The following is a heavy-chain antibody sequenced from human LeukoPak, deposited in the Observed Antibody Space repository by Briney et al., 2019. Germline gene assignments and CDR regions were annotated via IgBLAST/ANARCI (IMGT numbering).Heavy chain of an antibody. Sequence: PGGSLRLSCAASGFTFSSYAMSWVRQAPGKGLEWVSAISGSGGSTYYADSVKGRFTISRDNSKNTLYLQMNSLRAEDTAVYYCAKDLYLIAVAGSAHDYWGQGTLVTVSS. V-gene: IGHV3-23*01. CDR2: ISGSGGST. CDR1: GFTFSSYA. D-gene: IGHD6-19*01. J-gene: IGHJ4*02. CDR3: AKDLYLIAVAGSAHDY.